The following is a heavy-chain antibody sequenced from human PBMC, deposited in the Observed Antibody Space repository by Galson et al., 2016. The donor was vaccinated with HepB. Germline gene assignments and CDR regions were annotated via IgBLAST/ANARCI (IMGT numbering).Heavy chain of an antibody. J-gene: IGHJ5*02. CDR3: GRGLYNSGGALDL. Sequence: SVKVSCKASGVSFSFYSVYWVRQAPGQGLEWMGGTIPLTKTTNYAQRFQGRLTISADESASTADMELSSLTSEDTAVYYCGRGLYNSGGALDLWSQGTLVTVSS. CDR2: TIPLTKTT. D-gene: IGHD6-19*01. V-gene: IGHV1-69*13. CDR1: GVSFSFYS.